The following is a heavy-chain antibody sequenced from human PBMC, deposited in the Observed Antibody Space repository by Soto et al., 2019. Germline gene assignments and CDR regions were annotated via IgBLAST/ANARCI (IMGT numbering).Heavy chain of an antibody. D-gene: IGHD3-10*01. CDR3: ARVGSGSTMVRGVLDY. CDR2: IWYDGSNK. CDR1: GFTFSSYG. V-gene: IGHV3-33*01. J-gene: IGHJ4*02. Sequence: QVQLVESGGGVVQPGRSLRLSCAASGFTFSSYGMHWVRQAPGKGLEWVAVIWYDGSNKYYADSVKGRFTISRDNSKNTLYLQMNSLRAEDTAVYYCARVGSGSTMVRGVLDYWCQGTLVTVSS.